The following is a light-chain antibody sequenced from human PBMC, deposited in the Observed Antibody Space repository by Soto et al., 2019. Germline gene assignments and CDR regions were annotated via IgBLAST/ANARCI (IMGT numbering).Light chain of an antibody. CDR3: QQYNNWPPWT. CDR2: AAA. Sequence: EIVMTQSPATLSVSPGERATLFCRASQSVGGNLAWYQQKPGQPPRLLIYAAASRPTGIPARFSGSGSGTEFTLTISSLQSEDFAVYSCQQYNNWPPWTFGQGTKVEIK. CDR1: QSVGGN. J-gene: IGKJ1*01. V-gene: IGKV3-15*01.